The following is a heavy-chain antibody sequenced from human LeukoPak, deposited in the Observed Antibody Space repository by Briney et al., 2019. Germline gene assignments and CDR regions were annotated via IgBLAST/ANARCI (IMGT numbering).Heavy chain of an antibody. J-gene: IGHJ4*02. V-gene: IGHV4-39*07. D-gene: IGHD2-8*02. CDR1: GGSISSSSYY. CDR2: IYYSGST. CDR3: ARVASTGPFDY. Sequence: SETLSLTCTVSGGSISSSSYYWGWIRRPPGKGLEWIGNIYYSGSTYYNPSLKSRVTMSVDTSKNQFSLKLRSVTAADTALYYCARVASTGPFDYWGQGTLVTVSS.